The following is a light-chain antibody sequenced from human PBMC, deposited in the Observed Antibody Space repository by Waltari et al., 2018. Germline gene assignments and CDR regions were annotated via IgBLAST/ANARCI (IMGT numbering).Light chain of an antibody. CDR1: SSDVGNYAF. CDR2: EVS. CDR3: SSYAGSNTWV. V-gene: IGLV2-8*01. J-gene: IGLJ3*02. Sequence: QSALTQPPSASASPGQSVTISCTSTSSDVGNYAFVSWYQHHPGKAPKIKIDEVSKRPSGVPDRFSGSKSGSTVSLTVSGLQAEDEATYYCSSYAGSNTWVFGGGTKLTVL.